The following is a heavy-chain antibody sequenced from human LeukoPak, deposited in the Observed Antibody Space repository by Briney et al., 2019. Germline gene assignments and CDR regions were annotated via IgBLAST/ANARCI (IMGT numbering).Heavy chain of an antibody. Sequence: SETLSPTCTVSGGSISGYYWSWIRQSPGKGLEWIGYSDYSGSTNYNPSLKSRVTISVDTSKNQFSLKLSSVTAADTAVYYCASTGVYWYFDLWGRGTLVTVSS. CDR3: ASTGVYWYFDL. D-gene: IGHD4-11*01. J-gene: IGHJ2*01. V-gene: IGHV4-59*01. CDR2: SDYSGST. CDR1: GGSISGYY.